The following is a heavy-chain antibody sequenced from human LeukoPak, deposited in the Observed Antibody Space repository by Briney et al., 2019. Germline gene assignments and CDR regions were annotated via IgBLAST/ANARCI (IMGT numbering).Heavy chain of an antibody. J-gene: IGHJ5*02. Sequence: PGGSLRLSCAASGFTFTSYSMSWVRQAPGKGLEWVSVISGSGGSTYYADSVKGRFTISRDNSKNTLYLQMNSLRAEDTAVYYCAKDYRSAYSSSPSYNWFDPWGQGTLVTVSS. CDR3: AKDYRSAYSSSPSYNWFDP. D-gene: IGHD6-13*01. V-gene: IGHV3-23*01. CDR1: GFTFTSYS. CDR2: ISGSGGST.